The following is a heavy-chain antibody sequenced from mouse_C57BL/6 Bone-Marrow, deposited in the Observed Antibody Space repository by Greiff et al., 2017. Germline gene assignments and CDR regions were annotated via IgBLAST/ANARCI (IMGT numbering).Heavy chain of an antibody. V-gene: IGHV1-26*01. CDR2: INPNNGGT. D-gene: IGHD1-1*01. J-gene: IGHJ1*03. CDR3: AREYYYGSLWYFDV. Sequence: EVKLVESGPELVKPGASVKISCKASGYTFTDYYMNWVKQSHGKSLEWIGDINPNNGGTSYNQKFKGKATLTVDKSSSTAYMELRSLTSEDSAVYYCAREYYYGSLWYFDVWGTGTTVTVSS. CDR1: GYTFTDYY.